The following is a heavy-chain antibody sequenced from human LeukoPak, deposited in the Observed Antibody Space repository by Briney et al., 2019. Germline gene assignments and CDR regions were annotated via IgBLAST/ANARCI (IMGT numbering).Heavy chain of an antibody. J-gene: IGHJ5*02. CDR1: GFTFSSYA. CDR3: ARSGIAVAGNWFDP. CDR2: ISYDGSNK. D-gene: IGHD6-19*01. Sequence: GGSLRLSCAASGFTFSSYAMHWVRQAPGKGLEWVAVISYDGSNKYCADSVKGRFTISRDNSKNTLYLQMNSLRAEDTAVYYCARSGIAVAGNWFDPWGQGTLVTVSS. V-gene: IGHV3-30-3*01.